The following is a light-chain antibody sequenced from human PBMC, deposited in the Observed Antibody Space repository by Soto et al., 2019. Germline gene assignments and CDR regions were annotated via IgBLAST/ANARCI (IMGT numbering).Light chain of an antibody. CDR1: QSITNY. Sequence: DIQMTQSPSSLSASVGDRVTITCRASQSITNYLNWYQQKPGKAPKLLIYAASNLQSGVPSRFSGSGSGTDFTLTISRLQPEDFATYYCQQTYSTPVTFGGGTKVEIK. CDR2: AAS. J-gene: IGKJ4*01. V-gene: IGKV1-39*01. CDR3: QQTYSTPVT.